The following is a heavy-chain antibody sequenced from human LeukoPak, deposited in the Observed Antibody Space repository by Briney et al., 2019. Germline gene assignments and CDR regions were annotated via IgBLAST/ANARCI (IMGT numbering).Heavy chain of an antibody. Sequence: SVKVSCKASGVTFSNYGINWVRQAPGQGLEWMGRIIPILGKANYAQKFQGRVTIIADKSTSTVDMELSSLRSEDTAVYYCARRVAVARRDAFDIWGQGTMVTVSS. D-gene: IGHD6-19*01. CDR3: ARRVAVARRDAFDI. CDR2: IIPILGKA. J-gene: IGHJ3*02. CDR1: GVTFSNYG. V-gene: IGHV1-69*04.